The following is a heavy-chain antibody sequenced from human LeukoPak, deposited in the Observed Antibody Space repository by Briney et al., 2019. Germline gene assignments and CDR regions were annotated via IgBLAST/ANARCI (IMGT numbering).Heavy chain of an antibody. D-gene: IGHD2-21*02. V-gene: IGHV1-46*01. Sequence: ASVKVSCKSSGYTFTSYDMQRVRQAPGQGLEWMGIINPSGDSTSYAQKFQGRVTMTRDTSTSTVYMELSSLRSEDTAVYYCASVLYCGADCYSGRYFFDYWGQGTLVTVSS. J-gene: IGHJ4*02. CDR2: INPSGDST. CDR1: GYTFTSYD. CDR3: ASVLYCGADCYSGRYFFDY.